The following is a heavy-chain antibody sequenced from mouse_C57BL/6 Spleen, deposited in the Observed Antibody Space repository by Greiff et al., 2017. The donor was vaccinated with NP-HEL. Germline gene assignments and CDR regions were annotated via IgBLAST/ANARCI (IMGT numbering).Heavy chain of an antibody. Sequence: EVHLVESGPGLVKPSQSLSLTCSVTGYSITSGYYWNWIRQFPGNKLEWMGYISYDGSNNYNPSLKNRISITRDTSKNQFFLKLNSVTTEDTATYYCAREDYGSPYYAMDYWGQGTSVTVSS. J-gene: IGHJ4*01. V-gene: IGHV3-6*01. CDR1: GYSITSGYY. CDR2: ISYDGSN. D-gene: IGHD1-1*01. CDR3: AREDYGSPYYAMDY.